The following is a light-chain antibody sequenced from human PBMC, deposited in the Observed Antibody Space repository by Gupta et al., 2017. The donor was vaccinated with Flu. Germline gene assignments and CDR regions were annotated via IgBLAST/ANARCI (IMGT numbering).Light chain of an antibody. CDR1: SSDVGGKKY. V-gene: IGLV2-8*01. Sequence: SVTTSCTGTSSDVGGKKYVSWYQQHPSEAPKLMIFEVSERPSGVPGLFSGSKSGNTASLTVSVLQAEDEAQYYCSSYAGSNKWVFGGGTKLTVL. J-gene: IGLJ3*02. CDR2: EVS. CDR3: SSYAGSNKWV.